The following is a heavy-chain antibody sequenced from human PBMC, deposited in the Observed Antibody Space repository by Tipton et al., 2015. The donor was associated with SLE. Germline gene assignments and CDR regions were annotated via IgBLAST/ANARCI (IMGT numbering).Heavy chain of an antibody. CDR2: IYYSGST. D-gene: IGHD3-10*01. Sequence: LRLSCTASGGSISSSSYYWGWIRQPPGKGLEWIGSIYYSGSTYYNPSLKSRVTISVDTSKNQFSLKLSSVTAADTAVYYCARATCITMVRGVIPYFDYWGQGTLVTVSS. J-gene: IGHJ4*02. V-gene: IGHV4-39*07. CDR3: ARATCITMVRGVIPYFDY. CDR1: GGSISSSSYY.